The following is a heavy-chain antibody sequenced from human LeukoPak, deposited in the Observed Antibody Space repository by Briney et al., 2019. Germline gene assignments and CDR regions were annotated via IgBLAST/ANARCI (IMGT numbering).Heavy chain of an antibody. J-gene: IGHJ4*02. CDR3: AKVLAVTSYGAKSIFDH. V-gene: IGHV3-30*02. D-gene: IGHD4-23*01. CDR1: GFTFSNYG. Sequence: GGSLRLSCAASGFTFSNYGMHWVRQAPGKGLEWLAFIWYDGSNKYYADSVKGRFTISRDNSKNTVYLQMNSLRAEDTAVYYCAKVLAVTSYGAKSIFDHWGQGTLVTVSS. CDR2: IWYDGSNK.